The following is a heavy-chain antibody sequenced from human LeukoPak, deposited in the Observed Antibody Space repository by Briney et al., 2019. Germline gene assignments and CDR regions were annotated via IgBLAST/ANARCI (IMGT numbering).Heavy chain of an antibody. J-gene: IGHJ4*02. V-gene: IGHV4-38-2*01. Sequence: KPSETLSLTCAVSGCSISSGYYWGWIRQPPGKGLEWIGSIYHSGSTYYNPSLKSRVTISVDTSKNQFSLKLSSVTAADTAVYYCARRVRSGEHLYWGQGTLVTVSS. D-gene: IGHD3-16*01. CDR1: GCSISSGYY. CDR2: IYHSGST. CDR3: ARRVRSGEHLY.